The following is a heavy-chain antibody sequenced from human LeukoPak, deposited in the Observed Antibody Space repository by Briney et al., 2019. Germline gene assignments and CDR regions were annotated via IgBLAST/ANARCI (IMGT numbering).Heavy chain of an antibody. CDR2: IYSGGST. D-gene: IGHD5-18*01. V-gene: IGHV3-53*01. CDR1: GFTVSSNY. Sequence: GGSLRLSCAASGFTVSSNYMSWVRQAPGKGLEWVSVIYSGGSTYYADFVKGRFTISRDNSKNTLYLQMNSLRAEDTAVYYCARCTAMVYDYWGQGTLVTVSS. CDR3: ARCTAMVYDY. J-gene: IGHJ4*02.